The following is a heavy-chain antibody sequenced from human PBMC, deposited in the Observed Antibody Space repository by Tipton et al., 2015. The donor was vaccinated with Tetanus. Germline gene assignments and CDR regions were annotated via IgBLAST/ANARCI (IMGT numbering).Heavy chain of an antibody. CDR1: GFNFKTLG. D-gene: IGHD3-10*01. CDR2: ISSSGTTM. CDR3: GVLGRGVLLTRVIEH. Sequence: GSLRLSCAASGFNFKTLGINWVRQAPGKGLEWISYISSSGTTMYYADSVKGRFTISRDNAKNSLFLQMNRLRAEDTAVYYCGVLGRGVLLTRVIEHWGRGTLVAVSS. J-gene: IGHJ4*02. V-gene: IGHV3-48*01.